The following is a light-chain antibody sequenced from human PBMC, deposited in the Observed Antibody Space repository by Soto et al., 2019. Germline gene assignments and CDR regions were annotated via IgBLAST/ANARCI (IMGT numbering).Light chain of an antibody. J-gene: IGLJ1*01. CDR3: CSYAGSSTYV. CDR2: EVS. Sequence: QSVLTQPASVSGSPGQSITISCTGTSSDVGSYNLVSWYQQHPGKAPKVMIYEVSKRPSGVPNRFSGSKSGNTASLTFSWLQAEDEADYYCCSYAGSSTYVFGTGTKVTVL. CDR1: SSDVGSYNL. V-gene: IGLV2-23*02.